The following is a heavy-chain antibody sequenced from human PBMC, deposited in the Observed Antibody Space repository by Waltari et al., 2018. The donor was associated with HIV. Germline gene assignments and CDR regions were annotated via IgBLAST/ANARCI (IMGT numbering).Heavy chain of an antibody. J-gene: IGHJ4*02. CDR3: AGGPNWD. Sequence: VKLVESGGGLVQPGGSLRLSCSASGFDLSSYWMTWVRQAPGKGLEWVANINQNGSDHYYAESVKGRFTISRDNAKKSLSLQRNSLRVADSAIYYCAGGPNWDWGQGIPVTVSS. CDR2: INQNGSDH. CDR1: GFDLSSYW. V-gene: IGHV3-7*04. D-gene: IGHD2-8*01.